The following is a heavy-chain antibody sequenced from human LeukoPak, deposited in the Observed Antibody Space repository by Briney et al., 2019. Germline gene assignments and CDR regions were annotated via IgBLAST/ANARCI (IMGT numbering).Heavy chain of an antibody. D-gene: IGHD2-2*01. CDR3: ARLGYCSSTSCYRSGRGIDY. J-gene: IGHJ4*02. V-gene: IGHV4-34*01. CDR2: INHSGST. CDR1: GGSFSGYY. Sequence: SETLSLTCAVYGGSFSGYYWSWIRQPPGNGLEWIGEINHSGSTNYNPSLKSRVTISVDTSKNQFSLKLSSVTAADTAVYYCARLGYCSSTSCYRSGRGIDYWGQGTLVTVSS.